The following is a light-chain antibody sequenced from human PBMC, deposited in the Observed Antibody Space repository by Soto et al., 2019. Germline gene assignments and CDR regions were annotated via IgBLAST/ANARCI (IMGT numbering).Light chain of an antibody. CDR1: QDISNF. V-gene: IGKV1-33*01. Sequence: DIQMTQSPSSLSASIGDRVTITCQASQDISNFLNWYQQKPGKAPKLLIYDASNLETGVPSRFSGSGSGTDFTFTISSLQPEDIATYYCQQYDNLGGTFGQGTKVEVK. CDR2: DAS. J-gene: IGKJ1*01. CDR3: QQYDNLGGT.